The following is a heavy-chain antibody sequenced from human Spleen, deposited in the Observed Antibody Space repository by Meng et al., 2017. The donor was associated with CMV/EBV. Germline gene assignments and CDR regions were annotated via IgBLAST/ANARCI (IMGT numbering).Heavy chain of an antibody. CDR3: AKYQYYDFWSGYSEPDYYYYYGMDV. Sequence: GESLKISCAASGFTFSTYEMHWVRQAPGEGLEWVSYISSSGSDIYYADSVKGRLTISRDNAKNSLYLQMNSLRAEDTAVYYCAKYQYYDFWSGYSEPDYYYYYGMDVWGQGTTVTVSS. J-gene: IGHJ6*02. CDR1: GFTFSTYE. V-gene: IGHV3-48*03. D-gene: IGHD3-3*01. CDR2: ISSSGSDI.